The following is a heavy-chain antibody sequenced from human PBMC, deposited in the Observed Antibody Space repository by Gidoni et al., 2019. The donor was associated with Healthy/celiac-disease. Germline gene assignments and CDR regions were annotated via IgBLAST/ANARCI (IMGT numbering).Heavy chain of an antibody. CDR1: GFTFSSYG. CDR3: AKGPDIVVVVADRGYYMDV. J-gene: IGHJ6*03. CDR2: ISYDGSNK. D-gene: IGHD2-15*01. V-gene: IGHV3-30*18. Sequence: QVQLVESGGGVVQPGRSLRLSCAASGFTFSSYGMPWVRQAPGKGLEWVAVISYDGSNKYYADSVKGRFTISRDNSKNTLYLQMNSLRAEDTAVYYCAKGPDIVVVVADRGYYMDVWGKGTTVTVSS.